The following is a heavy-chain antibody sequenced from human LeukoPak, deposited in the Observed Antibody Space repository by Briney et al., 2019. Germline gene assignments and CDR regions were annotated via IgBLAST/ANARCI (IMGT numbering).Heavy chain of an antibody. Sequence: GGSLRLSCAASGFTFDEYAMHWVRQARGKGVACVFGISWNSGSIGYADSVKGRFTISRDNAKNSLYLQMNSLRAEDTALYYCAKDDRLYYDILTGYYCFDYWGQGTLVTVSS. D-gene: IGHD3-9*01. V-gene: IGHV3-9*01. CDR1: GFTFDEYA. CDR3: AKDDRLYYDILTGYYCFDY. J-gene: IGHJ4*02. CDR2: ISWNSGSI.